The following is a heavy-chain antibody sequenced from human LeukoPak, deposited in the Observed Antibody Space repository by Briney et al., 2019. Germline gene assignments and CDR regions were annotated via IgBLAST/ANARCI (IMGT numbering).Heavy chain of an antibody. D-gene: IGHD6-13*01. Sequence: GESLKISCKGSGYSSTSYWIGWVRQMPGKGLEWMGIIYPGDSDTRYSPSFQGQVTISADKSISTAYLQWSSLKASDTAMYYCARGGSAAGDSNDAFDIWGQGTMVTVSS. J-gene: IGHJ3*02. CDR2: IYPGDSDT. CDR1: GYSSTSYW. CDR3: ARGGSAAGDSNDAFDI. V-gene: IGHV5-51*01.